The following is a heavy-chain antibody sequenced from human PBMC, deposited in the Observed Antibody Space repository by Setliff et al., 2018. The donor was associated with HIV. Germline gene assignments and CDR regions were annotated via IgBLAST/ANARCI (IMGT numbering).Heavy chain of an antibody. CDR3: ARDPGGLYCRSTSCQGGCFDP. V-gene: IGHV4-38-2*02. Sequence: SETLSLTCSVSSDPISTPYYWGWIRQPPGEGLEWIGNIYYSGTTHYNPSLKSRVTISVDTSKNQLSLKLRSVTAADTAVYYCARDPGGLYCRSTSCQGGCFDPWGQGTLVTVSS. CDR1: SDPISTPYY. CDR2: IYYSGTT. D-gene: IGHD2-2*01. J-gene: IGHJ5*02.